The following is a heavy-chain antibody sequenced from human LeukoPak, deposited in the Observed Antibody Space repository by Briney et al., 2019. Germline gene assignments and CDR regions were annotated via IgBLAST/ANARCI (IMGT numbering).Heavy chain of an antibody. CDR3: ARDSRLQGILDS. J-gene: IGHJ4*02. CDR1: GGSISGGRYY. Sequence: PSETLSLTCTVSGGSISGGRYYWNWLRQPAGKGLEWIGRLYTRERTYYNPSLKSRVTISVDTSKNQFSLRLSSVTAADTAVYYCARDSRLQGILDSWGLGALVTVSS. V-gene: IGHV4-61*02. CDR2: LYTRERT. D-gene: IGHD4-11*01.